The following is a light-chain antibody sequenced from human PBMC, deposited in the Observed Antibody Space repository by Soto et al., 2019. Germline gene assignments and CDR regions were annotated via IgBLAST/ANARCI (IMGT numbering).Light chain of an antibody. Sequence: QSVLTQPPSVSGSPGQMVTISCTGSSSNIGAGYDVHWYQQLPGAAPKLLIYANNNRPSGVPDRLSGSKSDTSASLAITGLQAEDEADYYCQSYDSSLSRSYVFGTGTKVTVL. CDR3: QSYDSSLSRSYV. CDR2: ANN. J-gene: IGLJ1*01. V-gene: IGLV1-40*01. CDR1: SSNIGAGYD.